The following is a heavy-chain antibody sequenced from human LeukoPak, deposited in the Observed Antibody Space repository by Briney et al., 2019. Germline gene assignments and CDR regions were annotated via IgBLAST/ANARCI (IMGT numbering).Heavy chain of an antibody. V-gene: IGHV4-39*07. D-gene: IGHD3-22*01. CDR1: GGSISSSSYY. J-gene: IGHJ3*02. CDR2: IYHSGST. Sequence: SETLSLTCTVSGGSISSSSYYWGWIRQPPGKGLEWIGSIYHSGSTYYNPSLKSRVTISVDTSKNQFSLKLSSVTAADTAVYYCARVYDSSGYYRRVEDAFDIWGQGTMVTVSS. CDR3: ARVYDSSGYYRRVEDAFDI.